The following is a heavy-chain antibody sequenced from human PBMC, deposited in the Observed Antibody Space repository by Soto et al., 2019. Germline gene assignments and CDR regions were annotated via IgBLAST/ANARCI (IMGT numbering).Heavy chain of an antibody. Sequence: QVQLQQWGAGLLKPSEPLSLTCAVYGQSFSGHTWSWIRQSPGKGLEWIGEISQSGSTYYNPSLKTRVTISADTSKNQFSLTLNSVTAADTGVFYCARGSGIAVIPGELEDVHYDYWGQGTLVSVSS. CDR3: ARGSGIAVIPGELEDVHYDY. CDR1: GQSFSGHT. CDR2: ISQSGST. V-gene: IGHV4-34*01. D-gene: IGHD2-2*01. J-gene: IGHJ4*02.